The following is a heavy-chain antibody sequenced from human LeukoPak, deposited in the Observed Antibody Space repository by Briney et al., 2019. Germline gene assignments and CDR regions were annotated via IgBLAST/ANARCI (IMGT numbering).Heavy chain of an antibody. V-gene: IGHV1-3*04. Sequence: ASVKVSCKTSGYTFANYGMHWVRQAPRQSLEWMGWINTGNGNTKSSQRFQDRVALTRGTSASTAYMELNSLSSEGTAVYYCARVPLSDSSGHYYPHWGQGTLVTVSS. J-gene: IGHJ1*01. CDR1: GYTFANYG. D-gene: IGHD3-22*01. CDR2: INTGNGNT. CDR3: ARVPLSDSSGHYYPH.